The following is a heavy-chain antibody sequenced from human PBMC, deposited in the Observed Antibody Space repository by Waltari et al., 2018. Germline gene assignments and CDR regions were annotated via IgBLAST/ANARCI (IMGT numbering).Heavy chain of an antibody. CDR2: IIPIFGTAP. J-gene: IGHJ5*02. CDR3: ARRQLGGPFDP. D-gene: IGHD3-16*01. Sequence: QVQLVQSGAEVKKPGSSVKVSSKASGGTFGSYGITWVRQAPGEGLEWMGGIIPIFGTAPNYAQKFQGRLTVTADESTATVYMDLSGLRSDDTAVYYCARRQLGGPFDPWGQGTLVSVSS. CDR1: GGTFGSYG. V-gene: IGHV1-69*12.